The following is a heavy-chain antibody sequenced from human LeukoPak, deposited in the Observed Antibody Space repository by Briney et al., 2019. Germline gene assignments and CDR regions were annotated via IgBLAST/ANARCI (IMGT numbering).Heavy chain of an antibody. CDR3: VRDGRDSTAYSLH. V-gene: IGHV1-18*01. CDR2: ISGYDGDT. CDR1: GYTFTSYG. Sequence: ASVKVSCKASGYTFTSYGISWVRQAPGQGPEWMGWISGYDGDTNYAQKFQGRVAMTTETSTSTAYMELTSLRSDDTAVYYCVRDGRDSTAYSLHWGQGILVTVSS. D-gene: IGHD3-22*01. J-gene: IGHJ4*02.